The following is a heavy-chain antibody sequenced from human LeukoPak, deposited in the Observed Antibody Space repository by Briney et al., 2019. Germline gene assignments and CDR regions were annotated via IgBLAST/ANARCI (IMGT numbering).Heavy chain of an antibody. J-gene: IGHJ4*02. Sequence: GESLKIFCKGSGYSFTSYWIGWVRQMPGKGLEWMGIIYPGDSDTRYSPSFQGQVTISADKSISTAYLQWSSLKASDTAMYYCARLDVMDYGDYLTNKYYFDYWGQGTLVTVSS. V-gene: IGHV5-51*01. CDR2: IYPGDSDT. CDR3: ARLDVMDYGDYLTNKYYFDY. CDR1: GYSFTSYW. D-gene: IGHD4-17*01.